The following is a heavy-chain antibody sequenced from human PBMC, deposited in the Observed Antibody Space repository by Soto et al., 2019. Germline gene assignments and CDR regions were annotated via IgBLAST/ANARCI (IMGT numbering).Heavy chain of an antibody. CDR2: INPASGKT. J-gene: IGHJ4*02. CDR3: ARDKRMATKYDY. Sequence: AASVKVSCKASGYTFTDYSLQWVRQAPGQRLEWMGWINPASGKTKYSQKFQGRVTITRDTSASTAYMELSSLRSEDTAVYYCARDKRMATKYDYWGQGTLVTVSS. V-gene: IGHV1-3*01. CDR1: GYTFTDYS. D-gene: IGHD5-12*01.